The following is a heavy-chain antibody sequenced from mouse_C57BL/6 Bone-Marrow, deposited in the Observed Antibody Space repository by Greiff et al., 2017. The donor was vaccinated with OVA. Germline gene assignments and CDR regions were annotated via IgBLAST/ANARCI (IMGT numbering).Heavy chain of an antibody. D-gene: IGHD3-2*01. J-gene: IGHJ2*01. CDR3: ARRGGRQLEYYFDY. Sequence: QVQLQQSGAELARPGASVKLSCKASGYTFTSYGISWVKQRTGQGLEWIGVINPGSGGTNYNEKFKGKATLTADKSSSTAYMQLSSLTSEDSAVYYCARRGGRQLEYYFDYWGQGTTLTVSS. CDR2: INPGSGGT. V-gene: IGHV1-81*01. CDR1: GYTFTSYG.